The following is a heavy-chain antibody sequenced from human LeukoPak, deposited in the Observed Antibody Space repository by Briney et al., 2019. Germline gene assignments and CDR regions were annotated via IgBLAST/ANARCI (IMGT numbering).Heavy chain of an antibody. V-gene: IGHV3-23*01. Sequence: GGSLRLSCAASGFTFSSYAMSWVRQAPGKGLEWVSAISGSGGSTYYAHSVKGRFTISRDNSKNTLYLQMNSLRAEDTAVYYCAKDIRLRFLEWLSIDYWGQGTLVTVSS. J-gene: IGHJ4*02. CDR3: AKDIRLRFLEWLSIDY. D-gene: IGHD3-3*01. CDR2: ISGSGGST. CDR1: GFTFSSYA.